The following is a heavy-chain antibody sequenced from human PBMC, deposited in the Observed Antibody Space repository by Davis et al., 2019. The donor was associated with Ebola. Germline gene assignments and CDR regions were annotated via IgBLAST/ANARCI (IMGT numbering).Heavy chain of an antibody. D-gene: IGHD2-21*01. CDR1: GVSITTYF. J-gene: IGHJ3*02. CDR2: IHHGGSA. CDR3: ARDTRPCGGDCYDDTFDM. V-gene: IGHV4-59*12. Sequence: PSETLSLTCTVSGVSITTYFWSWTCQPPGKGLEWVGYIHHGGSANSNPSLKSRVTFSIDTSKSQVSLKLTSVTAADTAVYYCARDTRPCGGDCYDDTFDMCGQGTMVIVSS.